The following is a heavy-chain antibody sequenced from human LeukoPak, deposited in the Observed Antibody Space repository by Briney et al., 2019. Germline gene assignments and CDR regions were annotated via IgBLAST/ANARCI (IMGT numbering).Heavy chain of an antibody. D-gene: IGHD6-19*01. CDR3: AKDLPGGTGIAVAGSGTDY. CDR2: ISGSGGST. CDR1: GFTFSIYA. J-gene: IGHJ4*02. Sequence: GGSLRLSFAASGFTFSIYAMSWVRQAPGKGLEWVSAISGSGGSTYYADSVKGRFTISRDNSKNTLYLQMNSLRAEDTAVYYCAKDLPGGTGIAVAGSGTDYWGQGTLVTVSS. V-gene: IGHV3-23*01.